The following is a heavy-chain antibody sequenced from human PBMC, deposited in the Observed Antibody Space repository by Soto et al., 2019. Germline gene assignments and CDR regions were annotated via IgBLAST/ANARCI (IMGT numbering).Heavy chain of an antibody. CDR1: GFTFNNYG. CDR3: AREDSIIIPAVSDF. J-gene: IGHJ4*02. D-gene: IGHD3-22*01. Sequence: VGSLRLSCTVSGFTFNNYGINWFRQAPGKGLEWVSSVSKSGYAYYSDSVKGRFTISRDNAKNSVSLQMNTLRVEDTAVYYCAREDSIIIPAVSDFWGQGTLVTVSS. V-gene: IGHV3-21*01. CDR2: VSKSGYA.